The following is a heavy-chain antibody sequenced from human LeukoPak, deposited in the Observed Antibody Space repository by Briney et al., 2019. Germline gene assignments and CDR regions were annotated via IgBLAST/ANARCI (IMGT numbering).Heavy chain of an antibody. J-gene: IGHJ4*02. V-gene: IGHV1-2*02. CDR3: ASEYYDSSGDFDY. CDR2: INPNSGGT. Sequence: ASVKVSCKTSGYSFTGYYMHWVRQDPGQGLEWMGWINPNSGGTNYAQKFQGRVTMTRDTSISTAYMELSRLRSDDTAVYYCASEYYDSSGDFDYWGQGTLVTVSS. D-gene: IGHD3-22*01. CDR1: GYSFTGYY.